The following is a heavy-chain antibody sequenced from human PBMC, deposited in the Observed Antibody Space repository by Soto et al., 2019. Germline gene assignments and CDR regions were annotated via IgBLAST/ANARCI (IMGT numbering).Heavy chain of an antibody. CDR1: GFTFSSYA. V-gene: IGHV3-23*01. Sequence: GGSLRLSCAASGFTFSSYAMSWVRQAPGKGLEWVSAISGSGGSTYYADSVKGRFTISRDNSKNTLYLQMNSLRAEDTAGYYCAKRGYYGSGSYMTDDLNTHLELWASSDLGPDEKFDYWGQGTLVTVSS. D-gene: IGHD3-10*01. CDR2: ISGSGGST. CDR3: AKRGYYGSGSYMTDDLNTHLELWASSDLGPDEKFDY. J-gene: IGHJ4*02.